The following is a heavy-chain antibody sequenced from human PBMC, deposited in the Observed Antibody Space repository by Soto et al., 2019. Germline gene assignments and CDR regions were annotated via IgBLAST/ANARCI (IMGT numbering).Heavy chain of an antibody. J-gene: IGHJ3*02. D-gene: IGHD3-22*01. CDR1: GFTFSSYA. V-gene: IGHV3-23*01. CDR3: AKDLSYYDSSGEDAFDI. CDR2: ISGSGGST. Sequence: EVQLLESGGGLVQPGGSLRLSCAASGFTFSSYAMSWVRQAPGKGLEWVSAISGSGGSTYYADSVKGRFTISRDNSKNTLYLQTNSLRAEDTAVYYCAKDLSYYDSSGEDAFDIWGQGTMVTVSS.